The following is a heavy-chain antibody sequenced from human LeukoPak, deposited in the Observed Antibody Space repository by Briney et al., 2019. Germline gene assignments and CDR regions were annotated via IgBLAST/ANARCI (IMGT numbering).Heavy chain of an antibody. D-gene: IGHD6-13*01. CDR2: IYTSGST. V-gene: IGHV4-4*07. CDR1: GGSISSYY. Sequence: SETLSLTCTVSGGSISSYYWSWIRQPAGKGLEWIGRIYTSGSTNYNPSLKSRVTMSVDTSKNQFSPKLSSVTAADTAVYYCPRDLSSSWRNRFDPCGQGTLVTVSS. CDR3: PRDLSSSWRNRFDP. J-gene: IGHJ5*02.